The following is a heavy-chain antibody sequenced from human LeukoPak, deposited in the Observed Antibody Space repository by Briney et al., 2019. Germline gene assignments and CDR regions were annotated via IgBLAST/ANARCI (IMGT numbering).Heavy chain of an antibody. D-gene: IGHD4-17*01. J-gene: IGHJ3*02. Sequence: PSETLSLTCTVSGGSISSGGYYWSWIRQHPGEGLEWIGYIYYSGSTYYNPSLKSRVTISVDTSKNQFSLKLSSVTAADTAVYYCAGAGDYGPKRDAFDIWGQGTMVTVSS. V-gene: IGHV4-31*03. CDR3: AGAGDYGPKRDAFDI. CDR1: GGSISSGGYY. CDR2: IYYSGST.